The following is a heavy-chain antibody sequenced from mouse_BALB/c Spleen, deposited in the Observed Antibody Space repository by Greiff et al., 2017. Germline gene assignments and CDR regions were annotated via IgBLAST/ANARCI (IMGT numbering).Heavy chain of an antibody. J-gene: IGHJ2*01. D-gene: IGHD2-1*01. CDR3: ARHVRGNPYYFDY. V-gene: IGHV5-6*01. CDR1: GFTFSSYG. Sequence: EVKLVESGGDLVKPGGSLKLSCAASGFTFSSYGMSWVRQTPDKRLEWVATISSGGSYTYYPDSVKGRFTISRDNAKNTLYLQMSSLKSEDTAMYYCARHVRGNPYYFDYWGQGTTLTVSS. CDR2: ISSGGSYT.